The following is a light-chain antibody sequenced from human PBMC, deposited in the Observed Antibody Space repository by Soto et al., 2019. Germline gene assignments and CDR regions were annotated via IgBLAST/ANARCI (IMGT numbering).Light chain of an antibody. CDR2: EVS. CDR1: SSDVGGYNY. J-gene: IGLJ1*01. V-gene: IGLV2-14*01. CDR3: SSYRSSSTLYV. Sequence: QSALTQPASVSGSPGQSITISCTGTSSDVGGYNYVSWYQQHPGKAPKLMIYEVSNRPSGVSDRFSGSKSGNTASLTISGLQAEDEADHYCSSYRSSSTLYVFGTGTKLTVL.